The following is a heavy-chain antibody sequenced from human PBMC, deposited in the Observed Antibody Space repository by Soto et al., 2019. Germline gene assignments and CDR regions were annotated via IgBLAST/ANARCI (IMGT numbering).Heavy chain of an antibody. CDR2: IYWDDDK. V-gene: IGHV2-5*02. D-gene: IGHD3-22*01. CDR1: GFSLSTSGVG. Sequence: SGPTLVNPTQTLTLTCTFSGFSLSTSGVGVGWIRQPPGKALEWLALIYWDDDKRYSPSLKSGLTITKDTSKNQEVLTMNNMDPVDTATYCCALLAEQYYDSSGYYYNDWFDPWGPGTLVTVSS. J-gene: IGHJ5*02. CDR3: ALLAEQYYDSSGYYYNDWFDP.